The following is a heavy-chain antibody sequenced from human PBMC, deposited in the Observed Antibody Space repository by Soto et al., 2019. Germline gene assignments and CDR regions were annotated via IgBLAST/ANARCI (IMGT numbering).Heavy chain of an antibody. CDR2: IHSSGSI. V-gene: IGHV4-30-4*01. D-gene: IGHD3-22*01. CDR1: GGSISRDDYY. Sequence: TLCLTCTVAGGSISRDDYYWSWIRQAPGRGLEWIGYIHSSGSIYYNPSLKSRATMSIDTARNQFSLKVSSVTVADTAVYYCARDLDGLHDDNSGPSPQPGWGQGTTVT. J-gene: IGHJ1*01. CDR3: ARDLDGLHDDNSGPSPQPG.